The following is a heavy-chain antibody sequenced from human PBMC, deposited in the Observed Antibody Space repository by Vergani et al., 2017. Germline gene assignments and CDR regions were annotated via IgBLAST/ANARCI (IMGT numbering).Heavy chain of an antibody. CDR3: ARYGEGPNYYGSGRRDAFDI. D-gene: IGHD3-10*01. CDR2: ISAYNGNT. J-gene: IGHJ3*02. V-gene: IGHV1-18*01. Sequence: QVQLVQSGAEVKKPGASVKVSCKASGYTFTSYGISWVRQAPGQGLEWMGWISAYNGNTTYAQKLQGRVTMTTDTSTSTAYMELRRLRSDDTAVYYCARYGEGPNYYGSGRRDAFDIWGQGTMVTVSS. CDR1: GYTFTSYG.